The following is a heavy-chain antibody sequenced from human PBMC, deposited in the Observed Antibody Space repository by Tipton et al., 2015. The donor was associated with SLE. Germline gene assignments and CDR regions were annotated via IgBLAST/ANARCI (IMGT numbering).Heavy chain of an antibody. V-gene: IGHV4-31*03. CDR1: GDSINSDGYF. J-gene: IGHJ6*02. D-gene: IGHD3-3*01. CDR3: ARGRLLEWLSTSYYYYGMDV. CDR2: IYYSGST. Sequence: TLSLTCTVSGDSINSDGYFWTWIRQPPGKGLEWIGYIYYSGSTYYNPSLQSRLTMSVDTSRNQFSLKLTSVTAADTAVYYCARGRLLEWLSTSYYYYGMDVWGHGTTVTVSS.